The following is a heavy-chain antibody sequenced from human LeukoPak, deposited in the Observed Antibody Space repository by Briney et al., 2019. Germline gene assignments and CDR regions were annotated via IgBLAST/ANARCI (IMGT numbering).Heavy chain of an antibody. CDR1: GFTFSSYW. Sequence: GGSLRLSCAASGFTFSSYWMSWVRQAPGKGLVWVSRINSDGSSTSYADSVKGRFTISRDNAKNTLYLQMNSLRAEDTAVYYCARQLAYYYYYMDVWGKGTTVTVSS. D-gene: IGHD6-6*01. CDR2: INSDGSST. J-gene: IGHJ6*03. CDR3: ARQLAYYYYYMDV. V-gene: IGHV3-74*01.